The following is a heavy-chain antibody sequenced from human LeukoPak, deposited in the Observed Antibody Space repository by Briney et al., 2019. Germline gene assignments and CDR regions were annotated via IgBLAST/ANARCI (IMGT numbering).Heavy chain of an antibody. Sequence: GGSLRLSCAASGFTFSSYSMNWVRQAPGKGLEWVSSISSSSSYIYYADSVKGRFTISRDKAKNSLYLQMNSLRAEDTAVYYCARDANHYGSGSYGEGFDYWGQGTLVTVSS. CDR1: GFTFSSYS. J-gene: IGHJ4*02. CDR3: ARDANHYGSGSYGEGFDY. CDR2: ISSSSSYI. D-gene: IGHD3-10*01. V-gene: IGHV3-21*01.